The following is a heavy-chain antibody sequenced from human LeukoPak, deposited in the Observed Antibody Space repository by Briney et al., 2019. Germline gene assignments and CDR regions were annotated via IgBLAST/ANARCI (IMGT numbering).Heavy chain of an antibody. D-gene: IGHD2-2*01. Sequence: GGSLRLSCAASGFTFSSYWMSWVRQAPGKGLEWVANIKQDGSEKYYVDSVKGRFTISRDNAENSLYLLLNSLRVEDTAVYYCARGSTLGSCTSSSCHNWFDPWGQGTLVTVSS. J-gene: IGHJ5*02. CDR3: ARGSTLGSCTSSSCHNWFDP. CDR1: GFTFSSYW. CDR2: IKQDGSEK. V-gene: IGHV3-7*04.